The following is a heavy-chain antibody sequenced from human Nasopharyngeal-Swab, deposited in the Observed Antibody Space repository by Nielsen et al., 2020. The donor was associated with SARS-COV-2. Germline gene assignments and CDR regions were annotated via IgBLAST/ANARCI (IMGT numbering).Heavy chain of an antibody. J-gene: IGHJ6*02. CDR3: ARGGTPLGGYYYGMDV. Sequence: ASVKVSCKASGYTFTSYYINWVRQATGQGLEWMGWMNPNSGNTGYAQKFQGRVTMTRNTSISTAYMELSSLRSEDTAVYYCARGGTPLGGYYYGMDVWGQGTTVTVSS. CDR2: MNPNSGNT. D-gene: IGHD2-15*01. CDR1: GYTFTSYY. V-gene: IGHV1-8*01.